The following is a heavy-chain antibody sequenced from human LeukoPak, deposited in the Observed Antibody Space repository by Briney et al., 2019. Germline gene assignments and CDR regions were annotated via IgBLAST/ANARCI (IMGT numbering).Heavy chain of an antibody. V-gene: IGHV3-30*18. CDR1: GFTFSSYG. CDR2: ISYDGSNK. D-gene: IGHD6-19*01. CDR3: AKDQVAVGWTSFDY. J-gene: IGHJ4*02. Sequence: PGGSLRLSCAASGFTFSSYGMHWVRQAPGKGLEWVAVISYDGSNKYYADSVKGRFTISRDNSKNTLYLQMSSLRAEDTAVYYCAKDQVAVGWTSFDYWGQGTLVTVSS.